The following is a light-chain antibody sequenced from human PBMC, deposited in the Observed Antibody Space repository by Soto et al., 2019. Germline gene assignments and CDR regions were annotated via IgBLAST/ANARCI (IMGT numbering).Light chain of an antibody. CDR3: QQRTDWRLT. CDR1: QSISSH. Sequence: EVVLTKSPATLSLSPGERATLSCRASQSISSHLTWYQQKPGQAPRLLIYDASNRATGIPARFSVSGSGTEFTLTTSRLGPEDFAVYYCQQRTDWRLTFGGGTKVDIK. CDR2: DAS. V-gene: IGKV3-11*01. J-gene: IGKJ4*01.